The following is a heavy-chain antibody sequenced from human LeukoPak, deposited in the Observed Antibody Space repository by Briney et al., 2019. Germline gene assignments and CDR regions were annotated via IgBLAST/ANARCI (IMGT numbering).Heavy chain of an antibody. J-gene: IGHJ4*02. Sequence: PGGSLRLSCAASGSTFSSYGMHWVRQAPGKGLEWVAFIRYDGSNKYYADSVKGRFTISRDNSKNTLYLQMNSLRAEDTAVYYCAKGELTRGLYLDYWGQGTLVTVSS. CDR3: AKGELTRGLYLDY. V-gene: IGHV3-30*02. D-gene: IGHD3-10*01. CDR1: GSTFSSYG. CDR2: IRYDGSNK.